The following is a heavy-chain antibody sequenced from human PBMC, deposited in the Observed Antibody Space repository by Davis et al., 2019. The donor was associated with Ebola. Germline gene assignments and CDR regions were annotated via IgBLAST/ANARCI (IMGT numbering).Heavy chain of an antibody. J-gene: IGHJ5*02. V-gene: IGHV1-18*04. CDR2: ISAYNGNT. CDR1: GYTFTDYY. CDR3: ARVITMVRAGWFDP. D-gene: IGHD3-10*01. Sequence: ASVKVSCKASGYTFTDYYIHWVRQAPGQGLEWMGWISAYNGNTNYAQKLQGRVTMTTDTSTSTAYMELRSLRSDDTAVYYCARVITMVRAGWFDPWGQGTLVTVSS.